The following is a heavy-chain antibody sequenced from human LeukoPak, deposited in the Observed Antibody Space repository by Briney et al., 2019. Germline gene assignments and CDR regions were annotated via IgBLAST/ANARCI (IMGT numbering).Heavy chain of an antibody. CDR1: GGSISSGGYF. D-gene: IGHD4-17*01. J-gene: IGHJ4*02. CDR2: IYHSGST. Sequence: PSETLSLTCAVSGGSISSGGYFWSWIRQPPGKGLEWIGYIYHSGSTYYNPSLKSRVTISVDRSKNQFSLKLSSVTAADTAVYYCASGRTVTTVFGDWGQGTLVTVSS. V-gene: IGHV4-30-2*01. CDR3: ASGRTVTTVFGD.